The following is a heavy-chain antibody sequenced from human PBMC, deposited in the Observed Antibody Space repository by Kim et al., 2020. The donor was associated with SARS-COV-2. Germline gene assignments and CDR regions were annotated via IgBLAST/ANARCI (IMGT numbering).Heavy chain of an antibody. Sequence: SVKVSCKASGFTFTSSAVQWVRQARGQRLEWIGWIVVGSGNTNYAQKFQERVNITRDMSTSKAYMELSSLSAEDTAVYYCAAGRDNGEHYDILTGHTLGYYGMDVWGQGTTVTVSS. V-gene: IGHV1-58*01. CDR2: IVVGSGNT. CDR1: GFTFTSSA. CDR3: AAGRDNGEHYDILTGHTLGYYGMDV. J-gene: IGHJ6*02. D-gene: IGHD3-9*01.